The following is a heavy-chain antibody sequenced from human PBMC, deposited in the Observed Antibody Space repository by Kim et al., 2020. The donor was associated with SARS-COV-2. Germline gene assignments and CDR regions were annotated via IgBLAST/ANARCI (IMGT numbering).Heavy chain of an antibody. CDR3: ARSPPQLVRRLDR. D-gene: IGHD6-13*01. CDR2: FYYSGST. Sequence: SETLSLTCTVSGGSISSYYWSWIRQPPGKGLEWIAYFYYSGSTNYNPSLKSRVTISVDASKNQFSLKVTSVTAADTAVYYCARSPPQLVRRLDRWGPGT. J-gene: IGHJ5*02. CDR1: GGSISSYY. V-gene: IGHV4-59*08.